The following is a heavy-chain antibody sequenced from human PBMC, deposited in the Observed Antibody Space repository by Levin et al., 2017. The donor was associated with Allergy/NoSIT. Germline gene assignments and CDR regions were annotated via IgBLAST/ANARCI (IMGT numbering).Heavy chain of an antibody. CDR1: GYSFTSYW. CDR2: IYPGDSDT. CDR3: ASLGYCSGGSCYDDAFDI. Sequence: GESLKISCKGSGYSFTSYWIGWVRQMPGKGLEWMGIIYPGDSDTRYSPSFQGQVTISADKSISTAYLQWSSLKASDTAMYYCASLGYCSGGSCYDDAFDIWGQGTMVTVSS. J-gene: IGHJ3*02. D-gene: IGHD2-15*01. V-gene: IGHV5-51*01.